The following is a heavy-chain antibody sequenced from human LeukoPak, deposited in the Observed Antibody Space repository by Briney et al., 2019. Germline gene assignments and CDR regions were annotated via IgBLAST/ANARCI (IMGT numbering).Heavy chain of an antibody. D-gene: IGHD2-15*01. CDR1: GFSLSTYA. J-gene: IGHJ6*03. CDR2: INGSGDKT. Sequence: GGSLRLSCAASGFSLSTYALSWVRPAPGGGLEWVAAINGSGDKTNHADSVKGRLTISKENSENRLSLQMDSLRAEDTAVYFCAKDTTAWWYHRAYMNVWGKGTTVTVSS. CDR3: AKDTTAWWYHRAYMNV. V-gene: IGHV3-23*01.